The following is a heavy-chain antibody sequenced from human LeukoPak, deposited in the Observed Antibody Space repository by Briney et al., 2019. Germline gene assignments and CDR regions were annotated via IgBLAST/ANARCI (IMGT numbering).Heavy chain of an antibody. D-gene: IGHD2-2*01. CDR2: ISAYNGNK. CDR3: ARDSSPSCLLDY. Sequence: GAAVQVSCKASGYTLTSYGISWVGQAAGQGLEWMGWISAYNGNKNYAQKLQGRVTMTTDTSTSTAYMELRSLRSDDTAVYYCARDSSPSCLLDYWGQGTLVTVSS. CDR1: GYTLTSYG. J-gene: IGHJ4*02. V-gene: IGHV1-18*01.